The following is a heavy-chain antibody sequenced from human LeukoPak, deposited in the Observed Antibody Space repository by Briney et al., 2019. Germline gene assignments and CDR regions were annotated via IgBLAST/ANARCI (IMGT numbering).Heavy chain of an antibody. CDR2: ISGSGGST. CDR3: AGRGIVVVPAAIRITGYMDV. J-gene: IGHJ6*03. Sequence: GGSLRLSCAASGFTFSSYAMSWVRQAPGKGLEWVSAISGSGGSTYYADSVKGRFTISRDNSKNTPYLQMNSLRAEDTAVYYCAGRGIVVVPAAIRITGYMDVWGKGTTVTVSS. D-gene: IGHD2-2*02. V-gene: IGHV3-23*01. CDR1: GFTFSSYA.